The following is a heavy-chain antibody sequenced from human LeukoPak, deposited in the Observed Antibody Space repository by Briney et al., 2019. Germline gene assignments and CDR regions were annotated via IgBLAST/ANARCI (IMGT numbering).Heavy chain of an antibody. D-gene: IGHD6-19*01. CDR2: ISSYNGNT. CDR3: ARRHSSGHDAFDI. V-gene: IGHV1-18*01. J-gene: IGHJ3*02. Sequence: ASVKVSCKASGYTFTSYGISWVRQAPGQGLEWMGWISSYNGNTNYAQKFQGRVTMTTDTSTSTAYMELRSLRSDDTAVYYCARRHSSGHDAFDIWGQGTMVTVSS. CDR1: GYTFTSYG.